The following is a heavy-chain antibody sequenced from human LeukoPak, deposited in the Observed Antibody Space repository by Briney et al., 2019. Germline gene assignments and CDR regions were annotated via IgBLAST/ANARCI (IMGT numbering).Heavy chain of an antibody. V-gene: IGHV3-7*03. CDR1: GFTFSTYL. CDR3: AREVRPLEFWYQLPITYYYYYGMDV. Sequence: PGGSLRLSCAASGFTFSTYLMHWVRQAPGKGLEWVANIKQDGSEKYYVDSVKGRFTISRDNAKNSLYLQMNSLRAEDTAVYYCAREVRPLEFWYQLPITYYYYYGMDVWGQGTTVTVSS. J-gene: IGHJ6*02. CDR2: IKQDGSEK. D-gene: IGHD2-2*01.